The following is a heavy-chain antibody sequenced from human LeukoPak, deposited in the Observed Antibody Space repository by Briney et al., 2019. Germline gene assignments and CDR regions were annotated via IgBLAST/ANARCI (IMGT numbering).Heavy chain of an antibody. CDR2: ISSSSSYI. V-gene: IGHV3-21*01. J-gene: IGHJ6*02. CDR1: GFTFSSYS. CDR3: ARNIVVVPAATYYYYGMDV. Sequence: GGSLRLSCAASGFTFSSYSMNWVRQAPGKGLEWVSSISSSSSYIYYADSVKGRFTISRDNAKNSLYLQMNSLRAEDTAVYYCARNIVVVPAATYYYYGMDVWGQGTRSPSP. D-gene: IGHD2-2*01.